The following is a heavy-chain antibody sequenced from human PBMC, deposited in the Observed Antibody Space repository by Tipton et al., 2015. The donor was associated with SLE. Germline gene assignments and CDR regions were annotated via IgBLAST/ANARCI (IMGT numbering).Heavy chain of an antibody. V-gene: IGHV3-30*19. CDR3: ARVSVVEGGAFDI. CDR1: GFTFSSYG. Sequence: SLRLSCAASGFTFSSYGMHWVRQAPGKGLEWVAVISYDGSNKYYADSVKGRFTISRDNSKNTLYLQMNSLRAEDTAVYYCARVSVVEGGAFDIWGQGTMVTVSS. D-gene: IGHD2-15*01. J-gene: IGHJ3*02. CDR2: ISYDGSNK.